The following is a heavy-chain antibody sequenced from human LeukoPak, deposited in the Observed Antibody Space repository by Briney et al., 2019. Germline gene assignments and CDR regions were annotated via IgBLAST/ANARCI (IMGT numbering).Heavy chain of an antibody. CDR2: INHSGST. D-gene: IGHD3-16*01. Sequence: PSETLSLTCAVYGGSFSGYYWSWIGQPPGKGLEWIGEINHSGSTNYNPSLKSRVTISVDTSKNQFSLKLSSVTAADTAVYYCARGRGITFGGVSFFRKWFDPWGQGTLVTVSS. J-gene: IGHJ5*02. V-gene: IGHV4-34*01. CDR3: ARGRGITFGGVSFFRKWFDP. CDR1: GGSFSGYY.